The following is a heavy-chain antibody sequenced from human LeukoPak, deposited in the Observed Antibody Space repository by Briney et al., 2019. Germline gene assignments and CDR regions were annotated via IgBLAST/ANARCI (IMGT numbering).Heavy chain of an antibody. CDR1: GYTFTSYG. CDR3: ARDLGRWYSKGAAAGPRWGYYYGMDV. V-gene: IGHV1-18*01. Sequence: ASVKVSCKASGYTFTSYGISWVRQAPGQGLEWMGWISAYNGNTSYAQKLQGRVTMTTDTSTSTAYMELRSLRSDDTAVYYCARDLGRWYSKGAAAGPRWGYYYGMDVWGQGTTVTVSS. CDR2: ISAYNGNT. D-gene: IGHD6-13*01. J-gene: IGHJ6*02.